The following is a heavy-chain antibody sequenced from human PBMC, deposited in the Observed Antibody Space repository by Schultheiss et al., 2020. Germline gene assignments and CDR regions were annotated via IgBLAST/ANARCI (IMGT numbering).Heavy chain of an antibody. CDR3: ARDIGYSSSETGGGV. V-gene: IGHV3-30*03. CDR1: GFSFSDYY. CDR2: ISYDGSNK. J-gene: IGHJ6*02. D-gene: IGHD6-6*01. Sequence: GGSLRLSCAASGFSFSDYYMSWIRQAPGKGLEWVAVISYDGSNKYYADSVKGRFTISRDNSKNTLYLQMNSLRAEDTAVYYCARDIGYSSSETGGGVWGQGTTVNVSS.